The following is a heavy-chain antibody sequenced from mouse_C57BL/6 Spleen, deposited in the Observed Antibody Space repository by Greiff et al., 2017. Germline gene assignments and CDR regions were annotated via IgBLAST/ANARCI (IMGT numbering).Heavy chain of an antibody. CDR3: ARRGLGRAWVAY. J-gene: IGHJ3*01. CDR1: GYTFTSYW. D-gene: IGHD4-1*01. Sequence: VQLQQPGAELVKPGASVKMSCKASGYTFTSYWITWVKQRPGQGLEWIGEIYPGSGSTNYNEKFKSKATLTVDTSSSTAYMQLSSLTSEDAAVYYCARRGLGRAWVAYWCQGTLVTVSA. V-gene: IGHV1-55*01. CDR2: IYPGSGST.